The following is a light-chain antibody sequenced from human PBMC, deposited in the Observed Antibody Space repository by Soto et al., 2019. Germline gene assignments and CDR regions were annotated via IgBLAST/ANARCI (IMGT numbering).Light chain of an antibody. Sequence: EIVLTQSPATLSLSPGERETLSCRASQSVSSYLAWYQQKPGQAPRLLIYDASNRATGIPARFSGSGSGTDFPLTISRLEPEDFAVYYCQQRSNFTFGQGTRLEI. CDR3: QQRSNFT. CDR1: QSVSSY. J-gene: IGKJ5*01. V-gene: IGKV3-11*01. CDR2: DAS.